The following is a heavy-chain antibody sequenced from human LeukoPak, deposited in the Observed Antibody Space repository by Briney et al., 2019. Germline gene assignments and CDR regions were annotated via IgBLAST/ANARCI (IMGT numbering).Heavy chain of an antibody. J-gene: IGHJ4*02. D-gene: IGHD3-10*01. V-gene: IGHV4-39*01. CDR3: ATTYDILSGSAMGDY. CDR2: IYYSGST. Sequence: SETLSLTCTVSGGSISGGTYYWGWIRQSPGKMGLEWIGNIYYSGSTYYNPSLKSRVTISVDTAKNQFSLRLTSVTAADTAVYYCATTYDILSGSAMGDYWGQGTLVTVSS. CDR1: GGSISGGTYY.